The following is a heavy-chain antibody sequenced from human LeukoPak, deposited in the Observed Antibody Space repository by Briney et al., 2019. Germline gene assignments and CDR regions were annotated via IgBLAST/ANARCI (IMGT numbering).Heavy chain of an antibody. Sequence: ASVKVSCKASGYTFTSYAMNWVRQAPGQGLEWMGWINTNTGNPTYAQGFTGRFVFSLDTSVSTAYLQISSLKAEDTAVYYFARDITWLLLRSWFDPWGQGTLVTVSS. V-gene: IGHV7-4-1*02. D-gene: IGHD3-22*01. CDR3: ARDITWLLLRSWFDP. CDR2: INTNTGNP. CDR1: GYTFTSYA. J-gene: IGHJ5*02.